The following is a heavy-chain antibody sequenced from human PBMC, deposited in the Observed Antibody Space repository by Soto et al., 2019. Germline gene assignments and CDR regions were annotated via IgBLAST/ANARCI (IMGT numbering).Heavy chain of an antibody. CDR2: IYTSGTP. J-gene: IGHJ1*01. CDR3: ARTDNVGYYQH. Sequence: SETLSLTCAVSGGSLTSIYHWAWIPHPPGGGLECVASIYTSGTPYYNPSLTSRVTISVDTSKNQFSLNLRSETAADSAVYYCARTDNVGYYQHFGQGNLVTVSS. CDR1: GGSLTSIYH. D-gene: IGHD3-3*01. V-gene: IGHV4-38-2*01.